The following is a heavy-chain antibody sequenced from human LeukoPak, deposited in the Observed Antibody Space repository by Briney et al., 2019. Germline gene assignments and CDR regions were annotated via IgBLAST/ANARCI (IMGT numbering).Heavy chain of an antibody. J-gene: IGHJ4*02. D-gene: IGHD3-10*01. CDR3: ARKSASGNYPLDY. CDR1: GFNFGSYS. Sequence: GGSLRLSCAASGFNFGSYSMTWVRRAPGKGLEWVSVMSADSATTFYADSVKGRFTISRDNAKNTVFLQMSSLRAEDTALYYCARKSASGNYPLDYWGQGTLVTVSS. V-gene: IGHV3-23*01. CDR2: MSADSATT.